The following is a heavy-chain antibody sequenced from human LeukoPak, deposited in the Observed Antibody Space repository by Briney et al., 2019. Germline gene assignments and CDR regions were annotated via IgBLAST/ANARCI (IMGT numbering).Heavy chain of an antibody. V-gene: IGHV4-59*12. CDR3: AKKDDYGDYVSWFDP. J-gene: IGHJ5*02. CDR1: GGSINNYY. D-gene: IGHD4-17*01. Sequence: SETLSLTCTVSGGSINNYYWSWIRQPPGKGLEWIGWSYHRGSTNYNPSLKSRVTISVDTSKNQFSLKLSSVTGADTAVYYCAKKDDYGDYVSWFDPWGQGTLVTVSS. CDR2: SYHRGST.